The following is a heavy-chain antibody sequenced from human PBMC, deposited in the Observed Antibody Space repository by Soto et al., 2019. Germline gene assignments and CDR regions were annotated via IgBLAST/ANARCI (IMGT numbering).Heavy chain of an antibody. CDR2: INPNSGGT. J-gene: IGHJ5*01. V-gene: IGHV1-2*02. D-gene: IGHD2-2*02. Sequence: ASVKVSCKASGYTFTGYYMHWVRQAPGQGLEWMGWINPNSGGTNYAQKFQGRVTMTRDTSISTAYMELSRLRSDDTAVYYCARGAVVVPAPIRTVNWFDSWGQGTLVTFSS. CDR3: ARGAVVVPAPIRTVNWFDS. CDR1: GYTFTGYY.